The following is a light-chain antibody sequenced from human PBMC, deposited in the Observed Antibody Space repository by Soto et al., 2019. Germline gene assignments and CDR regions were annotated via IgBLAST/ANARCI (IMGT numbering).Light chain of an antibody. V-gene: IGLV2-11*01. J-gene: IGLJ1*01. Sequence: QSALTQPRSVSGSPGQSVTISGTGTSSDVGGYTYVSWYQQHPGKAPKLIIYDVTERPSGVPARFSGSKSGNTASLTISGLQDEDEADYYCCSYAGSYTYVFGTGTKLTVL. CDR1: SSDVGGYTY. CDR3: CSYAGSYTYV. CDR2: DVT.